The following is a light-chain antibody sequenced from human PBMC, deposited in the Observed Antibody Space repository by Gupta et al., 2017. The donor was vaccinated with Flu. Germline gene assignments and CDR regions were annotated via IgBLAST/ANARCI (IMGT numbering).Light chain of an antibody. V-gene: IGKV1-12*02. Sequence: PTSVSASVVDIVTINFRASQDSTTWLAWYQQKPGKAPKRLLFAASTWQIGVPSRFSGRGSGTDFTLTISSVQPEDFATYYCRQCTRCPFTFGQGTKLET. J-gene: IGKJ2*01. CDR1: QDSTTW. CDR2: AAS. CDR3: RQCTRCPFT.